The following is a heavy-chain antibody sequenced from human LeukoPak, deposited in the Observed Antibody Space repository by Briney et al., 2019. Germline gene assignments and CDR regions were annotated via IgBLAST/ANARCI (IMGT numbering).Heavy chain of an antibody. D-gene: IGHD2-2*01. CDR1: GYTFTSYG. J-gene: IGHJ6*02. V-gene: IGHV1-18*01. Sequence: GASVKVSCKASGYTFTSYGISWVRQAPGQGLEWMGWISAYNGNTNYAQKLQGRVTMTTDTSTSTAYMELRSLRSDDTAVYYCARDSYCSSTSCYQSHYYYGMDVWGQGTTVTVSS. CDR2: ISAYNGNT. CDR3: ARDSYCSSTSCYQSHYYYGMDV.